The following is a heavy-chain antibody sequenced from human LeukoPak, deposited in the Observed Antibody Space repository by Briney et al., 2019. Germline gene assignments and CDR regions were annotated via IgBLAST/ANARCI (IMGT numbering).Heavy chain of an antibody. CDR3: ARNLARTGDSDY. J-gene: IGHJ4*02. V-gene: IGHV1-8*01. Sequence: ASVRVSCKASGYRFISYDINWVRQATGQGLEWLGWMNPNSGSTGYAQHFQGRVSMTRDTSISTASMELSNLGSEDTAVYYCARNLARTGDSDYWGQGTLVTVSS. CDR1: GYRFISYD. CDR2: MNPNSGST. D-gene: IGHD5-12*01.